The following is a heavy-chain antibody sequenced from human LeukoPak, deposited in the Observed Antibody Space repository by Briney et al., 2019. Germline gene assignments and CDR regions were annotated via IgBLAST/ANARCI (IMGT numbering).Heavy chain of an antibody. Sequence: SETLSLTCAVSGGSIRSYYWRWIRQPPGKGLEWIGYIYYSGSTNYNPSLKSRVSISVDTSKNQFSLKLSSVTAADTAVYYCARTGSTVTMLYPCDHWGQGTLVTVSS. D-gene: IGHD4-17*01. J-gene: IGHJ4*02. CDR1: GGSIRSYY. V-gene: IGHV4-59*01. CDR3: ARTGSTVTMLYPCDH. CDR2: IYYSGST.